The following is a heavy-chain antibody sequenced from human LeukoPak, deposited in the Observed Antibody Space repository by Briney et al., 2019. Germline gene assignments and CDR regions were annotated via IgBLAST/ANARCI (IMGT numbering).Heavy chain of an antibody. CDR3: VRRAVVVTANDKSDAFDV. D-gene: IGHD2-21*02. Sequence: SETLSLTCTVSGGSISTYYWNWLRQTPGEGLEWLGYIYYTGSSNYNPSLKSRVTISLDTSKNQFSLKLSSVTAADTAVYYCVRRAVVVTANDKSDAFDVWGQGTVVTVSS. J-gene: IGHJ3*01. CDR2: IYYTGSS. V-gene: IGHV4-59*01. CDR1: GGSISTYY.